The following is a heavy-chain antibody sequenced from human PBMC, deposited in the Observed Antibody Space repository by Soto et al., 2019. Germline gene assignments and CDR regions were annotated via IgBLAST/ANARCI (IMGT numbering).Heavy chain of an antibody. CDR3: SKGLWTVGQCSGGTCYDGMDV. J-gene: IGHJ6*02. CDR1: GYSFTGFW. D-gene: IGHD2-15*01. V-gene: IGHV1-2*02. Sequence: ASVKVSCKASGYSFTGFWIHWVRQAPGQGLEWMGWINPKSGVTNYAQKFQGRVTMTRDKSINTVYMELSSLQPDDTAVYYCSKGLWTVGQCSGGTCYDGMDVWGQGTTVTVSS. CDR2: INPKSGVT.